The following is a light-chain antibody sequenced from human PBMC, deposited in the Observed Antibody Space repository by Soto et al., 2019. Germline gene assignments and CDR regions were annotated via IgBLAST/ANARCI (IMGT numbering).Light chain of an antibody. CDR3: QQYNNYPRT. CDR2: DAS. V-gene: IGKV1-5*01. CDR1: QSLNSR. J-gene: IGKJ1*01. Sequence: DIQLTQSPSTLSASVGDRVTLTCRASQSLNSRLAWYQQRPGKAPKLLMYDASSLQSGVPSRFSGSGSGTEFTLTISSLQPDDFATYYCQQYNNYPRTFGQGTKVDIK.